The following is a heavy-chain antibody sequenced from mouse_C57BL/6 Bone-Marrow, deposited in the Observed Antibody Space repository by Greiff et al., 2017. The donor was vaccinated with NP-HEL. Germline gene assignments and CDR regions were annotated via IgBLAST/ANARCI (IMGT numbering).Heavy chain of an antibody. Sequence: EVQLQQSGPELVKPGASVKISCKASGYTFTDYYMNWVKQSHGKSLEWIGDINPNNGGTSYNQKFKGKATFILSKSSSTAYMELRSLTSEDSAVYYCARINPDDWGKGTTLTVSS. J-gene: IGHJ2*01. CDR3: ARINPDD. CDR2: INPNNGGT. CDR1: GYTFTDYY. V-gene: IGHV1-26*01.